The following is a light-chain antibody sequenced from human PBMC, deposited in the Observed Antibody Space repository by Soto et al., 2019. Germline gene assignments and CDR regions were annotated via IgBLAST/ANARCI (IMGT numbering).Light chain of an antibody. CDR3: SSYAGDNVV. CDR1: RSDVGGYNY. CDR2: EVT. J-gene: IGLJ2*01. V-gene: IGLV2-8*01. Sequence: QSVLTQPPSASGSPGQSVPISCTGTRSDVGGYNYVSWYQQLPGKAPKLMIYEVTKRPSGVPDRFSASKSGNTASLTVSGLQADDEADYFCSSYAGDNVVFGGGTKLTVL.